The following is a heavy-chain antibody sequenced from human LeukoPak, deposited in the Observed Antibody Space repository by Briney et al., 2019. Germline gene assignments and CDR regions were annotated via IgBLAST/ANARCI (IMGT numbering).Heavy chain of an antibody. D-gene: IGHD2-21*02. CDR3: AREAYCGGDCYSGFDY. CDR2: IYDSGST. Sequence: PSETLSLTCTVSGGSISSYFGSWIRQPPGKGLEWIGYIYDSGSTNYNPSLKSRVTISVETSKNRFSLKLSSVTAADTAVYYCAREAYCGGDCYSGFDYWGQGTLVTVSS. J-gene: IGHJ4*02. CDR1: GGSISSYF. V-gene: IGHV4-59*01.